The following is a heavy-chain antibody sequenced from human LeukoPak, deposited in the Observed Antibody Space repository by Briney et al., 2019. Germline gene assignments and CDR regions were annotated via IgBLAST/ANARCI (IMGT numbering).Heavy chain of an antibody. V-gene: IGHV3-23*01. Sequence: GGSLRLSCAASGFTFSSYAMSWVRQAPGKGLEWVSAISGSGGSTYYADSVKGRFTTSRDNSKNTLYLQMNSLRAEDTAVYYCAKTEYYDFWSGYYPHFDYWGQGTLVTVSS. CDR1: GFTFSSYA. J-gene: IGHJ4*02. CDR3: AKTEYYDFWSGYYPHFDY. CDR2: ISGSGGST. D-gene: IGHD3-3*01.